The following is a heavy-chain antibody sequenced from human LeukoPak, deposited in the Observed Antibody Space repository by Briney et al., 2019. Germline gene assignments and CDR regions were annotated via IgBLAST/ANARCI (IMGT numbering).Heavy chain of an antibody. CDR1: GGSANSGSHY. D-gene: IGHD4-17*01. J-gene: IGHJ4*02. CDR2: IYYSGST. Sequence: SETLSLTCTVSGGSANSGSHYWCWIRQPPGKGLEWIGYIYYSGSTNYNPSLKSRVTISVDTSKNQFSLKLSSVTAADTAVYYCARVPIYGDYAFDYWGQGTLVTVSS. CDR3: ARVPIYGDYAFDY. V-gene: IGHV4-61*01.